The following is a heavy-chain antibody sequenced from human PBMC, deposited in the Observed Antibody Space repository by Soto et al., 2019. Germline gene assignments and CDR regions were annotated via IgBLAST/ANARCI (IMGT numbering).Heavy chain of an antibody. D-gene: IGHD1-26*01. Sequence: SETLSLTCTVSGGSISSYYWSWIRQPPGKGLEWIGYIYYSGSTNYNPSLKSRVTISVDTSKNQFSLKLSSVTAADTAVYYCAREGSYGDFDYWGQGTLVTVSS. V-gene: IGHV4-59*01. CDR2: IYYSGST. J-gene: IGHJ4*02. CDR3: AREGSYGDFDY. CDR1: GGSISSYY.